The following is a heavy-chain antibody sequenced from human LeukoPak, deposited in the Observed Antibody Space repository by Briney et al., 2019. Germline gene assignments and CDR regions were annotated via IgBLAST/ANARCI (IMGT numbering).Heavy chain of an antibody. CDR3: ARHTGNYGDYAFDY. CDR2: IYPGDSDA. V-gene: IGHV5-51*01. D-gene: IGHD4-17*01. Sequence: PGESLRISCKGSGYSFANSWVAWVRQMPGKGLEWLGIIYPGDSDARYSPSFQGQVTISADKSISTAYLQWSSLKASDTAMYYCARHTGNYGDYAFDYWGQGTLVTVSS. CDR1: GYSFANSW. J-gene: IGHJ4*02.